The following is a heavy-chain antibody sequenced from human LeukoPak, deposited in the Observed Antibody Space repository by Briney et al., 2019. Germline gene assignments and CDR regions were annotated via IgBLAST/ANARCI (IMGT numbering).Heavy chain of an antibody. Sequence: GGSLRLSCAASGFTFNSYSMNWVRQAPGKGLEWVSYISSSSSTIYYADSVKGRFTISRDNSKNTLYLQMNSLKAEDTAVYYCARDRGGNAPGLLYWYFDLWGRGTLVTVSS. CDR3: ARDRGGNAPGLLYWYFDL. D-gene: IGHD4-23*01. CDR1: GFTFNSYS. CDR2: ISSSSSTI. J-gene: IGHJ2*01. V-gene: IGHV3-48*01.